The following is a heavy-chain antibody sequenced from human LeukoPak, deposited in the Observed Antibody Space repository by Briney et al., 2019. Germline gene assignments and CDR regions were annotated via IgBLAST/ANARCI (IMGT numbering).Heavy chain of an antibody. Sequence: PSQTLSLTCTVSGGSISSGGYYWSWIRQHPGKGLEWIGYIYYSGSTYYNPSLKSRVTISVDTSKNQFSLKLSSVTAADTAVYYCARKSMVRGACCYYYGMDVWGQGTTVTVSS. J-gene: IGHJ6*02. CDR3: ARKSMVRGACCYYYGMDV. CDR2: IYYSGST. D-gene: IGHD3-10*01. V-gene: IGHV4-31*03. CDR1: GGSISSGGYY.